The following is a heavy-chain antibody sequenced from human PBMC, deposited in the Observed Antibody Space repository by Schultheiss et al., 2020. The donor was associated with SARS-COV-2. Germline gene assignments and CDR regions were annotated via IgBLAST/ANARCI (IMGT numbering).Heavy chain of an antibody. J-gene: IGHJ4*02. CDR2: IKQDGSEK. CDR1: GFTFSNAW. CDR3: AKEDEGFDY. V-gene: IGHV3-7*03. Sequence: GESLKISCAASGFTFSNAWMSWVRQAPGKGLEWVANIKQDGSEKYYVDPVKGRFTISRDNAKNSLYLQMNSLRAEDTAVYYCAKEDEGFDYWGQGTLVTVSS.